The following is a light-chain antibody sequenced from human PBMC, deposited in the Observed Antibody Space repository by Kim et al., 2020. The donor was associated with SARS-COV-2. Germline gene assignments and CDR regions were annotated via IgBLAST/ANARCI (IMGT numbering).Light chain of an antibody. CDR3: PAFDSGRRAVAL. CDR1: RSNIGLGYD. CDR2: ANS. J-gene: IGLJ3*02. Sequence: QSVLTQPPSVSGAPGQRVTISCTGTRSNIGLGYDVHCYQQLPGTAPKLLIYANSHRPAGVPDRFSGCKSGTSASLAIAGLQAEDEADYYFPAFDSGRRAVALFGGGTQLTVL. V-gene: IGLV1-40*01.